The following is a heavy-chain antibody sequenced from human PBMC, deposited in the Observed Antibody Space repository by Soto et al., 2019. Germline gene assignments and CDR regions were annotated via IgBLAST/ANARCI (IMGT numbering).Heavy chain of an antibody. V-gene: IGHV3-64*01. CDR2: ISSAGHTT. CDR3: ARADSLRWGSSVIDY. J-gene: IGHJ4*02. CDR1: GFTFTNFA. D-gene: IGHD4-17*01. Sequence: GGSLRLSCVASGFTFTNFAMYWVRQAPGKGLEFVSGISSAGHTTDYANSVKGRFTISRDVSKNTLYLQMGSLRSDDMAVYYCARADSLRWGSSVIDYWGKGTLVTVSS.